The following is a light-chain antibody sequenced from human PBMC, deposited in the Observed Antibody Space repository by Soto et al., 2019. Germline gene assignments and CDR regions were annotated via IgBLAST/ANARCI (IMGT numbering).Light chain of an antibody. CDR3: QQYGSSPLGT. V-gene: IGKV3-20*01. CDR1: QSVSSSY. J-gene: IGKJ3*01. CDR2: GAS. Sequence: EIVLTQSPGTLSLSPGERATLSCRASQSVSSSYLAWYQQKPGQAPRLLIYGASSRATGIPDRFSGSGSGTDFTLTISRRETEDFAVYYCQQYGSSPLGTFGPGTKVDIK.